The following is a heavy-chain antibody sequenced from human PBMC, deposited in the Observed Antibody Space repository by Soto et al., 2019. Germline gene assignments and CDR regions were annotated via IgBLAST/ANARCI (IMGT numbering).Heavy chain of an antibody. Sequence: EVQLLESGGGLVQPGGSLRLSCAASGFIFSTYAMSWVRQAPGKGLEWVSAISGSGGSTYYADSVKGRFTISRDNSKNTLYLQMNSLRAEDTAVYYCAKDPRIFGVVRSTSIDYWGQGTLVTVSS. V-gene: IGHV3-23*01. CDR1: GFIFSTYA. J-gene: IGHJ4*02. CDR3: AKDPRIFGVVRSTSIDY. CDR2: ISGSGGST. D-gene: IGHD3-3*02.